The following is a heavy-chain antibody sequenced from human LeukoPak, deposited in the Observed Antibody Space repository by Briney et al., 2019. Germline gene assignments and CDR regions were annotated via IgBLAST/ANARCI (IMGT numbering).Heavy chain of an antibody. CDR1: GFTFSSYA. Sequence: GGPLRLSCAASGFTFSSYAMTWVRQAPGKGLEWVSAISGSGSSTYYADSVKGRFTISRDNSKNTLYLQMSSLRAEDTALYFSAKQSSRFLGWAYFDYWGQGTLVTVSS. V-gene: IGHV3-23*01. CDR3: AKQSSRFLGWAYFDY. CDR2: ISGSGSST. D-gene: IGHD3-16*02. J-gene: IGHJ4*02.